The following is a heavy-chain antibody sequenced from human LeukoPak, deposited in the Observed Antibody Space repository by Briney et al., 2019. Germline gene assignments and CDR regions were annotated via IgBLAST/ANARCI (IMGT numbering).Heavy chain of an antibody. CDR1: GFTFSSYA. Sequence: PGGSLRLSCAASGFTFSSYAMNWVRQAPGKGLEWVSAISGSGGNTYYADSVKGRFTISRDNSKYTLYLQMNSLRAEDTAVYYCARASSARFIAAAGTATDYWGQGTLVTVSS. V-gene: IGHV3-23*01. CDR2: ISGSGGNT. D-gene: IGHD6-13*01. J-gene: IGHJ4*02. CDR3: ARASSARFIAAAGTATDY.